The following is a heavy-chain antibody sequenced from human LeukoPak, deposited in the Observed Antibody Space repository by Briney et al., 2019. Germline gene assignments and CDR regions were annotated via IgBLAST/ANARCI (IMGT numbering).Heavy chain of an antibody. CDR1: GWSFSGYY. Sequence: PSETLSLTCAVYGWSFSGYYWSWIRQPPGKGLEWIGEINHSGSTNYNPSPKRRVAISVDTSKNQFSLKLSSVTAADTAVYYCARLSCGGDCSGSWGQGTLVTVSS. CDR3: ARLSCGGDCSGS. J-gene: IGHJ5*02. V-gene: IGHV4-34*01. CDR2: INHSGST. D-gene: IGHD2-21*02.